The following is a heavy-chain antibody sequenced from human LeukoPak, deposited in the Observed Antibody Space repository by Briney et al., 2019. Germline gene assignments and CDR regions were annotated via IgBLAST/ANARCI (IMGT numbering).Heavy chain of an antibody. D-gene: IGHD5-12*01. V-gene: IGHV1-2*02. CDR1: GYTFTGYY. Sequence: VASVKVSCKASGYTFTGYYMHWVRQAPGQGLEWMGWINPNSGGTNYAQKFQGGVTMTWDTSISTAYMELSRLRSDDTAVYYCARAVGYSGYDEAFDYWGQGTLVTVSS. CDR2: INPNSGGT. CDR3: ARAVGYSGYDEAFDY. J-gene: IGHJ4*02.